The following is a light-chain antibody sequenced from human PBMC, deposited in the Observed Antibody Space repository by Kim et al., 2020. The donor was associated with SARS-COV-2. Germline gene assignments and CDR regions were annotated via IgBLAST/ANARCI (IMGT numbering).Light chain of an antibody. CDR2: DVT. V-gene: IGLV2-14*03. CDR1: SSDIAYWNY. Sequence: QSVTISCTGTSSDIAYWNYVSWYQQHPGKAPKLMIDDVTNRPSGVSNRFSGSKSGNTASLTISGLQAEDEADYYCSSYTSTSTPYVFGTGTKVTVL. CDR3: SSYTSTSTPYV. J-gene: IGLJ1*01.